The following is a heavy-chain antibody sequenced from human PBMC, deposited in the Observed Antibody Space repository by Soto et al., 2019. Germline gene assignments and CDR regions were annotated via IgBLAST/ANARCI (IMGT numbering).Heavy chain of an antibody. J-gene: IGHJ4*02. CDR2: TSYDGSNK. CDR3: ARDWETSATGLIDS. CDR1: GFTFSSYA. Sequence: GGSLRLSCVASGFTFSSYALHWVRQAPGKGPEWVAVTSYDGSNKYYADSVEGRFTISRDNSKNTLYLQTGSLTTEDTAMYYCARDWETSATGLIDSWGQGTLVTVSS. V-gene: IGHV3-30-3*01. D-gene: IGHD3-9*01.